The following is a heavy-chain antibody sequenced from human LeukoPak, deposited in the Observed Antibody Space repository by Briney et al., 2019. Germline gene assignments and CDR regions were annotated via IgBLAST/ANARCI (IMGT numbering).Heavy chain of an antibody. V-gene: IGHV6-1*01. J-gene: IGHJ3*02. CDR2: AYYRSKWLF. Sequence: SQTLSLTCAISGDSVSFNSDVWNWIRQSPSRGLEWLGRAYYRSKWLFDYAVSVKSRLTITPDTPKNQFSLQLNSVTPEDTAVYYCVRDANWGFDALDIWGQGTMVTVSS. CDR1: GDSVSFNSDV. D-gene: IGHD7-27*01. CDR3: VRDANWGFDALDI.